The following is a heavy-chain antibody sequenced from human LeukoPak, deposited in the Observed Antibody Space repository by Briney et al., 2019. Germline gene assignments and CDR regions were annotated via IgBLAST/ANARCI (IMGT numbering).Heavy chain of an antibody. CDR3: ARSPGILGTNCFDY. J-gene: IGHJ4*02. CDR1: GFTFSSYA. D-gene: IGHD1-26*01. Sequence: AGGSLRLSCAASGFTFSSYAMHWVRQAPGKGLEWVAVISFDGSNKNYADSVKGRFTISRDTSKNTLYLQMNSLRTEDTAVYYCARSPGILGTNCFDYWGQGTLVTVSS. V-gene: IGHV3-30*19. CDR2: ISFDGSNK.